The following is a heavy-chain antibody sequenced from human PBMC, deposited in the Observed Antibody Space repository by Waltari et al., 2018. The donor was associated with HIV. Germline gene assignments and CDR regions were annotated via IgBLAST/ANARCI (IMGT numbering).Heavy chain of an antibody. CDR3: TTEARITVFGVVKATEAFDI. CDR2: IKSNTDGGTT. V-gene: IGHV3-15*01. J-gene: IGHJ3*02. Sequence: QLVESGGGLVKPGGSLRLSCAASGFTFSNAWMSWVRQAPGKGLAWVGRIKSNTDGGTTDYGAPVQGRFTISRDDFKNTLYLQMNSLKIEDAAVYYCTTEARITVFGVVKATEAFDIWGQGTMVTVSS. D-gene: IGHD3-3*01. CDR1: GFTFSNAW.